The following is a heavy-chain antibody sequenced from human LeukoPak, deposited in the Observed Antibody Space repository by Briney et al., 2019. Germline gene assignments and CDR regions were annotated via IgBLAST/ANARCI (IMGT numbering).Heavy chain of an antibody. CDR2: IYSDSST. J-gene: IGHJ4*02. CDR1: GFTVRNNY. Sequence: GGSLRLSCAASGFTVRNNYMNWVRQAPGKGLEWVSLIYSDSSTNYADSVKGRFTISRDTSKNTLYLQMNSLRVEDTAVYYCEKGPRPGSSGYPNLDHWGQGTLVTVSS. D-gene: IGHD3-22*01. V-gene: IGHV3-53*01. CDR3: EKGPRPGSSGYPNLDH.